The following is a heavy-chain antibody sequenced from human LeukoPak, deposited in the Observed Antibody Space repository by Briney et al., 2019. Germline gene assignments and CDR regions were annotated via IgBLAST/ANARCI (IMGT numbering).Heavy chain of an antibody. Sequence: GGSLRLSCEASGFSFSTAWMTWVRQAPGKGLEWVATIKNDGSDKYYVDSVKGRFTLSRDNAKNSVYLQMNSLRVEDTAVYYCVNLGYSDGGQGTLVTVSS. V-gene: IGHV3-7*01. J-gene: IGHJ4*02. CDR2: IKNDGSDK. CDR1: GFSFSTAW. D-gene: IGHD5-12*01. CDR3: VNLGYSD.